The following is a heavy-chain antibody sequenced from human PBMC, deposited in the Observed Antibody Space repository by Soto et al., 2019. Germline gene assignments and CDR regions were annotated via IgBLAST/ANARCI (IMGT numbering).Heavy chain of an antibody. CDR3: AKGMTTVTIRAFDI. J-gene: IGHJ3*02. Sequence: EVQLVESGGGLVQPGRSLRLSCAASGFTFDDYAMHWVRQAPGKGLEWVSGISWNSGSIGYADSVKGRFTISRDNAKNSLYLQMNSLRAEDTALYYCAKGMTTVTIRAFDIWGQGTMVTVSS. CDR1: GFTFDDYA. V-gene: IGHV3-9*01. CDR2: ISWNSGSI. D-gene: IGHD4-17*01.